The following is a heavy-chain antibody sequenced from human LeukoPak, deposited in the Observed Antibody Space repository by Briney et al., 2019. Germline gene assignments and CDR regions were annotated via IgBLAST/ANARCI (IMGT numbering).Heavy chain of an antibody. CDR2: IYPGDSDT. J-gene: IGHJ3*02. V-gene: IGHV5-51*01. Sequence: PGESLKISCKGSGYSFTSYWIGWVRQMPGKGLERMGIIYPGDSDTRYSPSFQGQVTISADKSISTAYLQWSSLKASDTAMYYCARQRSTVAGSVSCAFDIWGQGTMVTVSS. CDR3: ARQRSTVAGSVSCAFDI. CDR1: GYSFTSYW. D-gene: IGHD6-19*01.